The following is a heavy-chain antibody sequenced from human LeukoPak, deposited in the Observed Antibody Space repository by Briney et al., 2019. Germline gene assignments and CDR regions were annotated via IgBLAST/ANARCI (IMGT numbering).Heavy chain of an antibody. CDR2: IYYSGRT. V-gene: IGHV4-59*01. CDR3: ARDKGYDYGREYAFDI. J-gene: IGHJ3*02. Sequence: SETLSLTCTVSGGSISSYYWSWIRQPPGKGLEWIGYIYYSGRTNDNPALTGRVSISVDTSTNQFSLRLNSVTAADTAVYYCARDKGYDYGREYAFDIWGQGTLVTVSS. CDR1: GGSISSYY. D-gene: IGHD5-18*01.